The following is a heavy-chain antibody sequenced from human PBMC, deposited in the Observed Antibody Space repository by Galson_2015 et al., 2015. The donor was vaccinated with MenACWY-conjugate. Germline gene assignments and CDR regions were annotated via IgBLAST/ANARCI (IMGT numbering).Heavy chain of an antibody. D-gene: IGHD1-1*01. J-gene: IGHJ6*02. CDR2: IYPGDSDT. CDR1: GYSFTSYW. Sequence: QSGAEVKKPGESLKISCTGSGYSFTSYWIGWVRQMPGKGLEWMGIIYPGDSDTRYSPSFQGQVTISADKSISTAYLQWSSLKASDTAMYCGARRLYGTGPDDGMDVWVQGTTVTVSS. CDR3: ARRLYGTGPDDGMDV. V-gene: IGHV5-51*01.